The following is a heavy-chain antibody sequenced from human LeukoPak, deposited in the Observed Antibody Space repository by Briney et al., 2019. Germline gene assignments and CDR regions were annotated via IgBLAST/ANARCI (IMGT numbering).Heavy chain of an antibody. CDR2: ISSSSSPI. Sequence: GGSLRLSCAASGFTFSSYSMNWVRQAPGKGLEWVSYISSSSSPIYYADSVKGRFTISRDNSKNTLYLQMNSLRAEDTAVYYCAKDPNFYYCMDVWGKGTTVTISS. V-gene: IGHV3-48*01. J-gene: IGHJ6*03. CDR1: GFTFSSYS. CDR3: AKDPNFYYCMDV.